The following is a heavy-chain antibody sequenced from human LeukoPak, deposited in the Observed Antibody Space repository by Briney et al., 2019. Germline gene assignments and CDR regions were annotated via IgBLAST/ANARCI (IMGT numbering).Heavy chain of an antibody. V-gene: IGHV3-21*01. J-gene: IGHJ3*02. Sequence: PGGSLRLSCAASGFTFSSYSMNWVRQAPGKGLEWVSSISSSSSYIYYADSVKGRFTISRDNAKNSLYLQMNSLRAEDTAVYYCARERNPDNYDFWSGYYSYDAFDIWGQGTMVTVSS. CDR3: ARERNPDNYDFWSGYYSYDAFDI. CDR2: ISSSSSYI. CDR1: GFTFSSYS. D-gene: IGHD3-3*01.